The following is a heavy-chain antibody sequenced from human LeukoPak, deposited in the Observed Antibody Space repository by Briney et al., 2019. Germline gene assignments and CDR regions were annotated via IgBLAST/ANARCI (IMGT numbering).Heavy chain of an antibody. CDR2: IGTLADT. CDR1: GFIFHNYD. V-gene: IGHV3-13*01. D-gene: IGHD1-1*01. Sequence: GGSLRLSRAASGFIFHNYDMHWVRQVAGERLVGVSAIGTLADTFYPDSVKGRFTISRENARSSIYLQMNSLRAGDTGTYYCVRGCTFCDWKTSFESWGQGTLVTVSS. CDR3: VRGCTFCDWKTSFES. J-gene: IGHJ5*01.